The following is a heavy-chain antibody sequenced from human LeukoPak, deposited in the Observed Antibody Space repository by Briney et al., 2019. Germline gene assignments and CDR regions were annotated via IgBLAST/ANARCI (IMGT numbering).Heavy chain of an antibody. J-gene: IGHJ3*02. CDR2: INHSGST. Sequence: SETLSLTCAVYGGSFSGYYWSWIRQPPGKGLEWIGEINHSGSTNYNPSLKSRVTISVDTSKNRFSLKLSSVTAADTAVYYCASPGSGRHAFDIWGQGTMVTVSS. CDR3: ASPGSGRHAFDI. D-gene: IGHD3-10*01. V-gene: IGHV4-34*01. CDR1: GGSFSGYY.